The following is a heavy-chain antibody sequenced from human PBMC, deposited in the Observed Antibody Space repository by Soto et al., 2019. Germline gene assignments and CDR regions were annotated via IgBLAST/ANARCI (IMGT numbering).Heavy chain of an antibody. CDR1: GYNLTELS. CDR3: ATADMYYYGMEV. V-gene: IGHV1-24*01. J-gene: IGHJ6*02. CDR2: FDPEDGET. D-gene: IGHD2-15*01. Sequence: ASLKVSGKVSGYNLTELSMHWFRQAPGKGLEWMGGFDPEDGETIYAQKFQGRVTMTEDTSTDTAYMELSSLRSEDTAVYYCATADMYYYGMEVWGQGTTVTVSS.